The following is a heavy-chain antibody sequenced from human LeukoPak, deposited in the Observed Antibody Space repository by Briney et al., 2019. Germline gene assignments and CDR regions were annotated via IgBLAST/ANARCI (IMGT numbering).Heavy chain of an antibody. V-gene: IGHV4-4*07. D-gene: IGHD3-10*01. CDR1: GVSIGSYY. CDR2: VHTSGS. Sequence: SETLSLTCSVSGVSIGSYYWSWIRQPAGRGLEWIGRVHTSGSNYNPSLKSRVTMSVDTSKNQLSLKLSSVTAADTVLYYCARDDSEWPGILDSWGQGTLVTVSS. CDR3: ARDDSEWPGILDS. J-gene: IGHJ4*02.